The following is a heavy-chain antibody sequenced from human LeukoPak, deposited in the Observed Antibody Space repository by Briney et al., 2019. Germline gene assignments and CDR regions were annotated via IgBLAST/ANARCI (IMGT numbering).Heavy chain of an antibody. CDR3: AKQGIQLWLPYY. CDR1: AFTSCNTA. V-gene: IGHV3-23*01. D-gene: IGHD5-18*01. Sequence: AGSLCFSSAAYAFTSCNTAMGRHGQAPGKGLEWVSSISGSGGSTYYADSVKGRFTISRDNSRNTLYLQMNSLRAEDTAVYYCAKQGIQLWLPYYWGQGALVTVSS. CDR2: ISGSGGST. J-gene: IGHJ4*02.